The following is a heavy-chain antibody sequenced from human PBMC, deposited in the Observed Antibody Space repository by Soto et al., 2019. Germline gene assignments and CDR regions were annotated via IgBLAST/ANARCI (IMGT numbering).Heavy chain of an antibody. Sequence: EVQLVESGGGLVQPGRSLRLSCAASGFVFDDYGMHWVRQGPGKGLEWVSSISWNSKNIDYVESVKGRFTISRDNAKNSLSLQMSSLRPEDTALYFCVIDIRDRYFEWDFDLWGRGTLVTVSS. V-gene: IGHV3-9*01. CDR3: VIDIRDRYFEWDFDL. CDR1: GFVFDDYG. CDR2: ISWNSKNI. D-gene: IGHD3-9*01. J-gene: IGHJ2*01.